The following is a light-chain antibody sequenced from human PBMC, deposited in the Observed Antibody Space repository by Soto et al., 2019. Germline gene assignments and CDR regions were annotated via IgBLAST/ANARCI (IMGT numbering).Light chain of an antibody. CDR3: SSYTSTTTLV. V-gene: IGLV2-14*01. Sequence: QSVLTQPASVSGSPGQSITISCTGTSSDVGAYNYVSWYQQHPGKAPKLMIYEVSDRPSGISNRFSGSKSGNTASLTISGLQSEDEADYYCSSYTSTTTLVFGTGTKVT. CDR1: SSDVGAYNY. CDR2: EVS. J-gene: IGLJ1*01.